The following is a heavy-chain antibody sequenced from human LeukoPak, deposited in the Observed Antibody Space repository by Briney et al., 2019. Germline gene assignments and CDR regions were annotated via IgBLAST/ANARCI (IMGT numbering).Heavy chain of an antibody. V-gene: IGHV3-23*01. CDR1: GFTFSSYV. CDR2: ISGSGSSA. CDR3: ASGIRGYYYYGMDV. J-gene: IGHJ6*02. Sequence: PGGSLRLSCAASGFTFSSYVMSWVRQTPGKGLEWVSAISGSGSSAYYGDSVKGRFTLSRDNSKNTLYLQMNSLRAEDTAIYYCASGIRGYYYYGMDVWGQRTTVTVSS. D-gene: IGHD2-21*01.